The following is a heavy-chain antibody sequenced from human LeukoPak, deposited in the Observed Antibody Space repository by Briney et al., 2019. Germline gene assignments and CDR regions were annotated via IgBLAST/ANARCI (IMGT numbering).Heavy chain of an antibody. J-gene: IGHJ4*02. Sequence: GGSLRLSCAASGFTFSSYAMSWVRQAPGKGLEWVSAISGSGGSTYYADSGKGRVTISRDNYKNTLYLQMNSLIAEDTAVYYCAKRSSTSSPFDYWGQGTLVTVSS. CDR1: GFTFSSYA. CDR2: ISGSGGST. V-gene: IGHV3-23*01. D-gene: IGHD2-2*01. CDR3: AKRSSTSSPFDY.